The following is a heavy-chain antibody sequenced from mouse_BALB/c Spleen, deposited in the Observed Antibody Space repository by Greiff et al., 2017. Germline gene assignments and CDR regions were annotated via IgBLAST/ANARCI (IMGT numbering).Heavy chain of an antibody. V-gene: IGHV2-9-2*01. CDR1: GFSLTSYD. CDR3: VRGWVYYGSSYGAMDD. Sequence: VMLVESGPGLVAPSQSLSITCTVSGFSLTSYDISWIRQPPGKGLEWLGVIWTGGGTNYNSAFMSRLSISKDNSKSQVFLKMNSLQTDDTAIYYCVRGWVYYGSSYGAMDDWGQGTSVTVSS. D-gene: IGHD1-1*01. CDR2: IWTGGGT. J-gene: IGHJ4*01.